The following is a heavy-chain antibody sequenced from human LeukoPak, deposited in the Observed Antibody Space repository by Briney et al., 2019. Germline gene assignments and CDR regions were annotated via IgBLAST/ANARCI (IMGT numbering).Heavy chain of an antibody. V-gene: IGHV3-21*01. D-gene: IGHD4-17*01. CDR3: ASVGYGDYVYRYYFDY. CDR2: ISSSSSYI. CDR1: GFTFSSYS. Sequence: PGGSLRLSCAASGFTFSSYSMNWVRQAPGKGLEWVSSISSSSSYIYYADSVKGRFTISRDNAKNSLYLQMNSLRAEDTAVYYCASVGYGDYVYRYYFDYWGQGTLVTVSS. J-gene: IGHJ4*02.